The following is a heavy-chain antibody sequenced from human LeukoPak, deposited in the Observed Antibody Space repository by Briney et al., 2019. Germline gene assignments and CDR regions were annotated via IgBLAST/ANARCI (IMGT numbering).Heavy chain of an antibody. Sequence: GGSLRLSCAASGFTFSSYAMSWVRQAPGKGLEWVSAISGSGGSTYYADSVKGRFTISRDNSKNTLYLQMNSLRAEDTAVYYCAKDRGGYCSSTSCHNWFDPWGQGTRLTVSS. CDR3: AKDRGGYCSSTSCHNWFDP. CDR1: GFTFSSYA. J-gene: IGHJ5*02. V-gene: IGHV3-23*01. CDR2: ISGSGGST. D-gene: IGHD2-2*01.